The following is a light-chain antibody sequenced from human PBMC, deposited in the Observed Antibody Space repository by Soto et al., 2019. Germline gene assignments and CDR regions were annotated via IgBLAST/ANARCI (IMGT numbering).Light chain of an antibody. J-gene: IGLJ1*01. CDR2: EVS. Sequence: QSALTQPASVSGSPGQSITISCTGTSNDVGGYNYVSWYQQHPGKAPKLVIYEVSHRPSGISDRFSGSKSGNTASLTISGLQVEDEADYYCSSYATSSPYVFGAGTKLTVL. CDR3: SSYATSSPYV. CDR1: SNDVGGYNY. V-gene: IGLV2-14*01.